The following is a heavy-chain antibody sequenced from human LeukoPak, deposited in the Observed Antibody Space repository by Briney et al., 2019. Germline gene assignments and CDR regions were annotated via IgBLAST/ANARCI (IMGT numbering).Heavy chain of an antibody. Sequence: SETLSLTCNVPGGSISSYYWSWIRQPPGKGLEWIGYIYYSGSTNYNPSLKSRVTISVDTSKNRFSLKLSSVTAADTAVYYCARHVIGSSGRPHYYYGMDVWGQGTTVTVSS. CDR1: GGSISSYY. CDR3: ARHVIGSSGRPHYYYGMDV. CDR2: IYYSGST. D-gene: IGHD5-12*01. V-gene: IGHV4-59*08. J-gene: IGHJ6*02.